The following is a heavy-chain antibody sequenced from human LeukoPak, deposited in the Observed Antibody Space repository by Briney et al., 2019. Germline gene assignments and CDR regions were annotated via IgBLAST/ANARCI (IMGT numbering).Heavy chain of an antibody. Sequence: PSETLSLTCTVSGGSISSYYWSWIRQPPGKGLEWIGYIYYSGSTNYNPSLKSRVTISVDTSKNQFSLKLSSVTVADTAVYYCARHEYSYGYSFFDYWGQGTLVTVSS. CDR2: IYYSGST. J-gene: IGHJ4*02. CDR1: GGSISSYY. D-gene: IGHD5-18*01. CDR3: ARHEYSYGYSFFDY. V-gene: IGHV4-59*08.